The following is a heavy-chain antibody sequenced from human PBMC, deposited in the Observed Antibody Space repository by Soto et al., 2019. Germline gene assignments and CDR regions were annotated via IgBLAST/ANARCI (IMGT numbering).Heavy chain of an antibody. D-gene: IGHD4-4*01. Sequence: QVQLVQSGAEVKKPGSSVKVSCKASGGTFGTYAIYWVRQAPGQGLEWMGGIIAIFGTPNYAQKFQGRVTITADELTSTAYMELSSLRSEYTGVYYCASAPHPWTHSKPSQNNWFDPWGQGTLVTVSS. J-gene: IGHJ5*02. CDR1: GGTFGTYA. CDR2: IIAIFGTP. CDR3: ASAPHPWTHSKPSQNNWFDP. V-gene: IGHV1-69*01.